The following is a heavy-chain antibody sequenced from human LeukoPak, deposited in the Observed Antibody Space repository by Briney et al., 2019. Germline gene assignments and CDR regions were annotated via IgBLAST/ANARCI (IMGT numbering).Heavy chain of an antibody. Sequence: GGSLRLSCAASGFTFSSYSMNWVRQAPGKGLEWVSSISSSSSYTYYADSVKGRFTISRDNAKNSLYLQMNSLRAEDTAVYYCARAVPNYYDSSGYIWGQGTLVTVSS. J-gene: IGHJ4*02. D-gene: IGHD3-22*01. CDR2: ISSSSSYT. V-gene: IGHV3-21*01. CDR1: GFTFSSYS. CDR3: ARAVPNYYDSSGYI.